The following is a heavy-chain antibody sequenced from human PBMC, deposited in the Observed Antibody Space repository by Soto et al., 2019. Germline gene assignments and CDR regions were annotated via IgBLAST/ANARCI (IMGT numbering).Heavy chain of an antibody. D-gene: IGHD4-17*01. Sequence: QVQLQESGPGLVKPSQTLSLTCTVSGDSISSGGYFWSWIRPPPGKGLERIGYIDDRGSTYYNPSLKSGITRSIEMSKNQFCLTLSSVTAADTAVYYCARTEGRYVSGDSVELDWGQGTLVTVSS. J-gene: IGHJ4*02. V-gene: IGHV4-30-4*01. CDR1: GDSISSGGYF. CDR2: IDDRGST. CDR3: ARTEGRYVSGDSVELD.